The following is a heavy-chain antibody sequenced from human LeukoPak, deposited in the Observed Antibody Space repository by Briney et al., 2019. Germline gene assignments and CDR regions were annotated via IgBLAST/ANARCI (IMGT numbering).Heavy chain of an antibody. V-gene: IGHV1-69*04. CDR3: ARSEGSGYDRLDY. D-gene: IGHD3-22*01. CDR1: GGTFSSYA. CDR2: IIPILGIA. J-gene: IGHJ4*02. Sequence: SVKVSCKASGGTFSSYAISWVRQAPGQGLEWMGRIIPILGIANYAQKFQGRVTITADKSTSTAYMELSSLRSEDTAVYYCARSEGSGYDRLDYWGQGTLVTVSS.